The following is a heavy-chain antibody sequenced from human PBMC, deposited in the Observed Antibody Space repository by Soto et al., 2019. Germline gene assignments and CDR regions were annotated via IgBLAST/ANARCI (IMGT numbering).Heavy chain of an antibody. CDR1: GFTVSSNH. CDR3: ARAGGNWNDGGGFDY. CDR2: LYTGGTA. Sequence: EVQLVETGGGLIQPGGSLRLSCAASGFTVSSNHMSWVRQAPGKGLEWVSVLYTGGTAYHADSVKGRFTISRDNSQNTRYLQMDSRTAEDTAVYYCARAGGNWNDGGGFDYWGQGTLVTVSS. D-gene: IGHD1-1*01. V-gene: IGHV3-53*02. J-gene: IGHJ4*02.